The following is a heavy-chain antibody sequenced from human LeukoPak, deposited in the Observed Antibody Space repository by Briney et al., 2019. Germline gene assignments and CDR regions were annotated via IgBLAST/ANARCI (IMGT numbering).Heavy chain of an antibody. CDR3: ARGIRTYYYDSSGLDHAFDI. CDR2: INPNSGGT. V-gene: IGHV1-2*02. Sequence: ASVKVSCKASGYTFTGYYMHWVRQAPGQGLEWMVWINPNSGGTNYAQKFQGRVTMTRDTSISTAYMELSRLRSDDTAVYYCARGIRTYYYDSSGLDHAFDIWGQGTMVTVSS. D-gene: IGHD3-22*01. J-gene: IGHJ3*02. CDR1: GYTFTGYY.